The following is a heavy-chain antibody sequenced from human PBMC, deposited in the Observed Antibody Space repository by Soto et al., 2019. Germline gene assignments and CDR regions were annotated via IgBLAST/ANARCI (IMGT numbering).Heavy chain of an antibody. D-gene: IGHD6-19*01. CDR3: ARAGWSAGTWGYYFDY. CDR2: IWYDGSNK. J-gene: IGHJ4*02. Sequence: QVQLVESGGGVVQPGRSLRLSCAASGFTFSSYGMHWVRQAPGKGLEWVAVIWYDGSNKYYADSVKGRFTISRDNSKNTLYLQMNSLRAEDTAVYYCARAGWSAGTWGYYFDYWGQGTLVTVSS. CDR1: GFTFSSYG. V-gene: IGHV3-33*01.